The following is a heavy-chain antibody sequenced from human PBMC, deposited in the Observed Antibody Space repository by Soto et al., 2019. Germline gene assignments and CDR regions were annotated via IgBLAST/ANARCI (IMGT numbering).Heavy chain of an antibody. Sequence: QVQLVESGGGVVQPGRSLRLSCAASGFTFSIYGMHWVRQAPGKGLEWVAVISYDGSNEYYADSVKGRFNISRDNSKNTLYLQMNSLRAEDTAVYYCAKGEPYYYDSSGYYAYFQHWGQGTLVTVSS. D-gene: IGHD3-22*01. V-gene: IGHV3-30*18. CDR3: AKGEPYYYDSSGYYAYFQH. CDR2: ISYDGSNE. CDR1: GFTFSIYG. J-gene: IGHJ1*01.